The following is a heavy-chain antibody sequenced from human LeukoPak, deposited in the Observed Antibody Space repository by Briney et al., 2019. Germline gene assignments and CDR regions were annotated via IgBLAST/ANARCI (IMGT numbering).Heavy chain of an antibody. V-gene: IGHV3-21*01. CDR3: ARDEGDFWSGYYFDY. Sequence: PGGSLRLSCAASGFTFSSYSMNWVRQAPGKGLEWVSSISSSSYIYYADSVKGRFTISRDNAKNSLYLQMNSLRAEDTAVYYCARDEGDFWSGYYFDYWGQGTLVTVSS. D-gene: IGHD3-3*01. J-gene: IGHJ4*02. CDR1: GFTFSSYS. CDR2: ISSSSYI.